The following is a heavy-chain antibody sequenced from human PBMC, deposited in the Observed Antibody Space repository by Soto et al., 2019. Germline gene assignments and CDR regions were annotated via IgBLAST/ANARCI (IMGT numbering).Heavy chain of an antibody. CDR1: GGTFSSYT. CDR3: ARQYCSGGSCYLGGMDV. CDR2: IIPILGIA. Sequence: QVQLVQSGAEVKKPGSSVKVSCKASGGTFSSYTISWVRQAPGQGLEWMGRIIPILGIANYAQKFQGRVTITADKSTSTAYMELSSLRSEYTAVYYCARQYCSGGSCYLGGMDVWGQGTKVTVSS. V-gene: IGHV1-69*02. J-gene: IGHJ6*02. D-gene: IGHD2-15*01.